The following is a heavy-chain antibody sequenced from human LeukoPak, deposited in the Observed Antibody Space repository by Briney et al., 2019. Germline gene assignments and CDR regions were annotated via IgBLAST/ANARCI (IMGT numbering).Heavy chain of an antibody. J-gene: IGHJ4*02. CDR1: GFTFSSYS. CDR3: ARDRSPDY. V-gene: IGHV3-48*01. CDR2: ISSSSTI. Sequence: GGSLRLSCAASGFTFSSYSVNWVRQAPGKGLEWVSYISSSSTIYYADSVKGRFTISRDNAKNSLYLQMNSLRAEDTAVYYCARDRSPDYWGQGTLVTVSS.